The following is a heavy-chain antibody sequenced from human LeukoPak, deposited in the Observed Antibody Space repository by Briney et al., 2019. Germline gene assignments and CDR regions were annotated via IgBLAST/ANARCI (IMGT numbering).Heavy chain of an antibody. CDR1: GGSISSHY. J-gene: IGHJ4*02. D-gene: IGHD6-13*01. CDR3: ARHRHSSSCYDY. CDR2: IYYSGST. Sequence: KTSETQSLTCTVSGGSISSHYWSWSRQPPGKGLEWIGYIYYSGSTNYNPSLKSRVTISVDTSKNQFSLKLSSVTAADTAVYYCARHRHSSSCYDYWGQGTLVTDSS. V-gene: IGHV4-59*08.